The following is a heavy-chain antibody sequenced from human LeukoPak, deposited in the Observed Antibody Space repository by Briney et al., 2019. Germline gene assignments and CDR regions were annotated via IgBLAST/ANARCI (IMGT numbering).Heavy chain of an antibody. Sequence: SETLSHTCTVSGGSISSSSYYWGWIRQPPGKGLEWIGSIYYSGSTYYNPSLKSRVTISVDTFKNQFSLKLSSVTAADTAVYYCARDALYERKFDYWGQGTLVTVSS. CDR1: GGSISSSSYY. V-gene: IGHV4-39*07. CDR2: IYYSGST. J-gene: IGHJ4*02. CDR3: ARDALYERKFDY. D-gene: IGHD2-2*02.